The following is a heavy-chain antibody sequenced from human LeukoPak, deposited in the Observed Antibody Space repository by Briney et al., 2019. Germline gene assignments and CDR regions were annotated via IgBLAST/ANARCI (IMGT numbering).Heavy chain of an antibody. CDR1: GFTFSSYG. Sequence: GGSLRLSCAASGFTFSSYGMHWVRQAPGKGLEWVAVIWYDGSNKYYADSVKGRFTISRDNSKNTLYLQMNSLRAEDTAVYYCARDAHYYDSSGYYFSATLDYWGQGTLVTVSS. V-gene: IGHV3-33*01. J-gene: IGHJ4*02. D-gene: IGHD3-22*01. CDR3: ARDAHYYDSSGYYFSATLDY. CDR2: IWYDGSNK.